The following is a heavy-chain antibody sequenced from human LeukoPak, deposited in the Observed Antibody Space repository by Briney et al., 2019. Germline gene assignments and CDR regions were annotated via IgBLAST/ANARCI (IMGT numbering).Heavy chain of an antibody. CDR2: ISAYNGNT. V-gene: IGHV1-18*01. Sequence: ASVTVSCKASGYTFTSYGISWVRQAPGQGLEWMGWISAYNGNTNYAQKLQGRVTKTTDTSTSTAYLELRSLRSDDTAVYYCASSPLYSGSYYFDYWGQGTLVTVSS. J-gene: IGHJ4*02. D-gene: IGHD1-26*01. CDR3: ASSPLYSGSYYFDY. CDR1: GYTFTSYG.